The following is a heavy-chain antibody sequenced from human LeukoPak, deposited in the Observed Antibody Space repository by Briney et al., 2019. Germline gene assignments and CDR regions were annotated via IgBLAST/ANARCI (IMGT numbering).Heavy chain of an antibody. J-gene: IGHJ4*02. CDR1: GFTLSSYG. Sequence: GGSLRLSCAASGFTLSSYGMHWVRPAPGKGLGWVAFIRYDGSNKNYADSVKGRFTISRDNSKNTLYLQMNSLRAEDTAVYYCAKDGVAYCGGDCYSDYWGQGTLVTVSS. D-gene: IGHD2-21*01. CDR3: AKDGVAYCGGDCYSDY. CDR2: IRYDGSNK. V-gene: IGHV3-30*02.